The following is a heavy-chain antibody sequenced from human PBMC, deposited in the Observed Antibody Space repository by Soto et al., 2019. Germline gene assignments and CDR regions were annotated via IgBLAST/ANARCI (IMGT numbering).Heavy chain of an antibody. CDR2: ISGSGDST. Sequence: EVQLLESGGGLVQPGGSLRLSCAASGFTFSTYTMSWVSQTPGKGLEWVAAISGSGDSTSYADSVKDRFTIARDNSKSTSYLQINSLRAEDTAIYYCARSYRGGDYHFGFWGQGTLVTVSS. J-gene: IGHJ4*02. CDR1: GFTFSTYT. D-gene: IGHD4-17*01. CDR3: ARSYRGGDYHFGF. V-gene: IGHV3-23*01.